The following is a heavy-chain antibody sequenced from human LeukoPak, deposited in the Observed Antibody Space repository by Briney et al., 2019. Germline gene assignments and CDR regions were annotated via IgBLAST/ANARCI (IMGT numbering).Heavy chain of an antibody. J-gene: IGHJ4*02. D-gene: IGHD1-26*01. V-gene: IGHV3-7*01. CDR1: GFTFSSYW. Sequence: GGSLRLSCAASGFTFSSYWMNWVRQAPGKGLEWVANIKQDGSEKYYVDSVKGRFIISRDNAKNSLYLQMNSLRAEDTAVYYCVSGSYHLGYWGQGTLVTVSS. CDR2: IKQDGSEK. CDR3: VSGSYHLGY.